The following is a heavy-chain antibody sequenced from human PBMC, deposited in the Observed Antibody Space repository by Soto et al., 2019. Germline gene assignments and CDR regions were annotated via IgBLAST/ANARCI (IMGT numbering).Heavy chain of an antibody. Sequence: LETLSLTCAVYGGSFSGYYWSWIRQPPGKGLEWIGEINHSGSTNYNPSLKSRVTISVDTSKNQFSLKLSSVTAADTAVYYCARASGFWSGYYRIFDYWGQGTLVTVSS. J-gene: IGHJ4*02. CDR1: GGSFSGYY. CDR2: INHSGST. D-gene: IGHD3-3*01. V-gene: IGHV4-34*01. CDR3: ARASGFWSGYYRIFDY.